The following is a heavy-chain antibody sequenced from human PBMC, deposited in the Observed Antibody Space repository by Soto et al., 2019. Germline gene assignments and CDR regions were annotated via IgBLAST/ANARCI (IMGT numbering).Heavy chain of an antibody. CDR2: IYYSGST. Sequence: SETLSLTCTVSGGSISSYYWSWIRQPPGKGLEWIGYIYYSGSTNYNPSLKSRVTISVDTSKNQFSLKLSSVTAADTAVYYCARGVAVAGTLGYWGQGTLVTVS. CDR1: GGSISSYY. CDR3: ARGVAVAGTLGY. V-gene: IGHV4-59*01. J-gene: IGHJ4*02. D-gene: IGHD6-19*01.